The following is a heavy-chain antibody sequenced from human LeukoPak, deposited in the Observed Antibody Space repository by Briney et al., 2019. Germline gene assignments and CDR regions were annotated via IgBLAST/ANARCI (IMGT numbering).Heavy chain of an antibody. V-gene: IGHV3-23*01. D-gene: IGHD6-6*01. Sequence: PGGSLRLSCAASGFTFSSYAMSWVRQAPGKGLEWVSAISGSGGSTYYADSVKGRFTISRDNSKNTLYLQMNSLRAEDTAVYYCAKLTYSSSSGYDFDYWGQGTLVTVSS. CDR3: AKLTYSSSSGYDFDY. CDR2: ISGSGGST. J-gene: IGHJ4*02. CDR1: GFTFSSYA.